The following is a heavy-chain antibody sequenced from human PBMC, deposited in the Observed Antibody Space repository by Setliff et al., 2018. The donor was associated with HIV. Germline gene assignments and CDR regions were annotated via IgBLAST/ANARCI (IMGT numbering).Heavy chain of an antibody. J-gene: IGHJ4*02. CDR1: GVSFSGYS. D-gene: IGHD1-26*01. CDR2: IFHNGTI. Sequence: SETLSLTCAVYGVSFSGYSWSWIRQPPGKGLEWIGEIFHNGTINCNPSLKSRVALSIDTFKSQISLNMNSLTTADTAIYYCGRGPHIVGAPWAVIDYWAQGKPVTVSS. CDR3: GRGPHIVGAPWAVIDY. V-gene: IGHV4-34*01.